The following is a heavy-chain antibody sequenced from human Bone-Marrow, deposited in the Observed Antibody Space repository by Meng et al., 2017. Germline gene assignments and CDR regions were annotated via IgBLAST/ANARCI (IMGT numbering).Heavy chain of an antibody. V-gene: IGHV4-38-2*02. D-gene: IGHD2-2*01. CDR3: ARDRPLRIVVPAAINWFDP. CDR2: IYHSGST. Sequence: GSLRLSCTVSGSSISSGYYCGWTRQPPGKGLEWIGSIYHSGSTNYNPSLKSRVTMSVDTSKNQFSLKLSSVTAADTAVYYCARDRPLRIVVPAAINWFDPWGQGTLVAVSS. J-gene: IGHJ5*02. CDR1: GSSISSGYY.